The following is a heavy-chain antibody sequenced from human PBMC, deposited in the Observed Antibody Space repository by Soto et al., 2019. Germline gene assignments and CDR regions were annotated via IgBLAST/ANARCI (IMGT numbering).Heavy chain of an antibody. CDR1: GGSISSSSYY. CDR3: ARLNDGNFDY. D-gene: IGHD4-17*01. Sequence: PSETLSLTCTVSGGSISSSSYYWGWIRQPPGKGLEWIGSIYYSGGTYYNPSLKSRVTISVDTSKNQFSLKLSSVTAADTAVYYCARLNDGNFDYWGQGTLVTVSS. CDR2: IYYSGGT. J-gene: IGHJ4*02. V-gene: IGHV4-39*01.